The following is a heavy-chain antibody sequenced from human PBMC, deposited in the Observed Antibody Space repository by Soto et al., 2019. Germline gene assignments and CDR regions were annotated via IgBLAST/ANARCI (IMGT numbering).Heavy chain of an antibody. Sequence: QIHLVQSGAEVKKPGASVKVSCKGSGYGFTTYGITWVRQAPGQGLEWMAWISAHNGNTNYAQKLQGRVTVTRDTSTSTAYMEMRSLSSDDTAVYYCARGRYGEYWVQGALVTVSS. CDR2: ISAHNGNT. CDR1: GYGFTTYG. D-gene: IGHD3-10*01. J-gene: IGHJ1*01. V-gene: IGHV1-18*01. CDR3: ARGRYGEY.